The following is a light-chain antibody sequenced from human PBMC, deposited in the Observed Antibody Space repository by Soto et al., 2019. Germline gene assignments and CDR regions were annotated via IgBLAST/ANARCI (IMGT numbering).Light chain of an antibody. J-gene: IGKJ5*01. V-gene: IGKV3-11*01. CDR1: QSVSSN. CDR2: DAS. CDR3: QQRSNWSIT. Sequence: EIGVTQSPATLSVTPGERATLSCRASQSVSSNLAWYQQKPGQAPRLLIYDASNRATGIPARFSGSGSGTDFTLTISNLEPEDFAVYYCQQRSNWSITFGQGTRLEIK.